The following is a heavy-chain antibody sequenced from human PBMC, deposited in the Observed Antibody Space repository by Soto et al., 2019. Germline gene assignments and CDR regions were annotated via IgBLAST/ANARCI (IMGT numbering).Heavy chain of an antibody. CDR1: GGSISSSSYY. J-gene: IGHJ5*02. D-gene: IGHD3-22*01. Sequence: QLQLQESGPGLVKPSETLSLTCTVSGGSISSSSYYWGWIRQPPGKGLEWIGSIYYSGSTYYNPSLKSRVTISVDTSKNQFSLKLSSVTAADTAVYYCARPYYDGSGYYSPNWFDPWGQGTLVTVSS. CDR3: ARPYYDGSGYYSPNWFDP. V-gene: IGHV4-39*01. CDR2: IYYSGST.